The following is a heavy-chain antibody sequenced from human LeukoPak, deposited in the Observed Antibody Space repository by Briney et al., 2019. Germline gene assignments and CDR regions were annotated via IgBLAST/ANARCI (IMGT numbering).Heavy chain of an antibody. D-gene: IGHD5/OR15-5a*01. CDR1: GYTFTGYY. CDR2: INPNSGGT. CDR3: ARDYIYDCNYFDP. V-gene: IGHV1-2*06. Sequence: ASVKVSCKASGYTFTGYYMHWVRQAPGQGLEWMGRINPNSGGTNYAQKFQGRVTMTRDTSTSTAYMELNRLRSDDTAVYYCARDYIYDCNYFDPWGQGTLVTVSS. J-gene: IGHJ5*02.